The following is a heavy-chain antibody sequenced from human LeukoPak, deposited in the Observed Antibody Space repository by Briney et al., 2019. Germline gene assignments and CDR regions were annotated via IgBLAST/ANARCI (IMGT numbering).Heavy chain of an antibody. CDR2: ISAYNGNT. V-gene: IGHV1-18*01. CDR3: ARAPAVPRPFDY. CDR1: GYTFTSYG. D-gene: IGHD6-19*01. Sequence: ASVKVSCKASGYTFTSYGISWVRQAPGQGLEWMGWISAYNGNTNYAQKLQGRVTMTTDTSTSTAYMELRSLRSDDAAVYYCARAPAVPRPFDYGGQGTLVTVPS. J-gene: IGHJ4*02.